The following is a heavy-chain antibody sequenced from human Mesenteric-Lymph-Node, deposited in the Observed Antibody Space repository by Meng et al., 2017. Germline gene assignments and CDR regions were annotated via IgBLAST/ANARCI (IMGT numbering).Heavy chain of an antibody. CDR2: IYYSGST. D-gene: IGHD3-22*01. Sequence: VQLQESGPGLVKPSQTPSPTRTVSGGSISSGGHSWSWIRQHPGKGLEWIAYIYYSGSTYYNPSLKSRVILSVDTSKNQFSLKLSSVTAADTAVYYCARVDSSGYFLDYWGQGTLVTVSS. J-gene: IGHJ4*01. V-gene: IGHV4-31*03. CDR3: ARVDSSGYFLDY. CDR1: GGSISSGGHS.